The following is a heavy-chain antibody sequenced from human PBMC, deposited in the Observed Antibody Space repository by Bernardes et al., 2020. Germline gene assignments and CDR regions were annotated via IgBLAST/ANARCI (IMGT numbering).Heavy chain of an antibody. CDR1: GGTFSSYA. D-gene: IGHD3-16*02. CDR2: IIPIFGTA. Sequence: SVKVSCKASGGTFSSYAISWVRQAPGQGLEWMGGIIPIFGTANYAQKFQGRVTITADESTSTAYMELSSLRSEDTAVYYCASPREFGGVIVMRDAFDIWGQGTMVTVSS. J-gene: IGHJ3*02. V-gene: IGHV1-69*13. CDR3: ASPREFGGVIVMRDAFDI.